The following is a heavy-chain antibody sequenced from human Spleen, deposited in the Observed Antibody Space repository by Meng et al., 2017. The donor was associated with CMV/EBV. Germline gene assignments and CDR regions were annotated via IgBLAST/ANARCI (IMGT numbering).Heavy chain of an antibody. CDR1: GGSISSSSYY. CDR2: IYYSGST. Sequence: SETLSLTCSVSGGSISSSSYYWGWIRQPPGKGLEWIASIYYSGSTYYNPSLKSRVTISVDTSKNQFSLKLSSVTAADTAVYYCARDRLHSIAARPVYGMDVWGQGNAGHRLL. J-gene: IGHJ6*02. V-gene: IGHV4-39*07. CDR3: ARDRLHSIAARPVYGMDV. D-gene: IGHD6-6*01.